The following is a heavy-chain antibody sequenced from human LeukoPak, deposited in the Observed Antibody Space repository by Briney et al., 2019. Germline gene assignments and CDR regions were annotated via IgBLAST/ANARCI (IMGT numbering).Heavy chain of an antibody. CDR3: SREIRYFDWFQADY. Sequence: GGSLRLSCSASGFTFGDYSMSWFRQAPGKGLEWVGFIRSKAYGGTAEYAASVKGRFTISRDDSESIAHLQMDSLKTEDTAVYYCSREIRYFDWFQADYWGQGTLVTVSS. CDR2: IRSKAYGGTA. D-gene: IGHD3-9*01. CDR1: GFTFGDYS. V-gene: IGHV3-49*03. J-gene: IGHJ4*02.